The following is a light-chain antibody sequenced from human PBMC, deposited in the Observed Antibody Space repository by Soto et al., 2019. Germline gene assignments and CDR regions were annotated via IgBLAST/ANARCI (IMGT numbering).Light chain of an antibody. V-gene: IGKV1-12*01. CDR3: QGASRIPFT. Sequence: DIQMTQSPSSVSASVGDRVTITCRASQDIRSSLAWYQQRPGKAPNLLIYAASTLQSGVPSRFSGSGSGTDFTLTISYLQAEDFGTYYCQGASRIPFTFGQGTRLEIK. CDR1: QDIRSS. CDR2: AAS. J-gene: IGKJ5*01.